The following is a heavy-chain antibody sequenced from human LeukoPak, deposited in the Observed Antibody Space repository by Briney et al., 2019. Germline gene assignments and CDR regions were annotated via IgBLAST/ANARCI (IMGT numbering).Heavy chain of an antibody. CDR3: TRDLSSRYFDL. Sequence: GRSLRLSCAASGLPLSNYGMHWVRQAPGKGLEWVAVIRYDGRKTYYADSVKDRFSISRDNSKNMLYLQMNSLRAEDTAVYYCTRDLSSRYFDLWGRGTLVTVSS. D-gene: IGHD3-9*01. J-gene: IGHJ2*01. V-gene: IGHV3-33*01. CDR2: IRYDGRKT. CDR1: GLPLSNYG.